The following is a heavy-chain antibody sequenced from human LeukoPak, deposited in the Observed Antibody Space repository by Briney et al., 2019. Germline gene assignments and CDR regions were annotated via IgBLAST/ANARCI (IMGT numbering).Heavy chain of an antibody. CDR1: GYTLTELS. V-gene: IGHV1-24*01. D-gene: IGHD1-26*01. J-gene: IGHJ3*02. Sequence: GAPVKVSCKVSGYTLTELSMHWVRQAPGKGLEWMGGFDPGDGETIYAQKFQGRVTMTEDTSTDTAYMELSSLRSEDTAVYYCATDLGSGSYYVAFDIWGQGTMVTVSS. CDR3: ATDLGSGSYYVAFDI. CDR2: FDPGDGET.